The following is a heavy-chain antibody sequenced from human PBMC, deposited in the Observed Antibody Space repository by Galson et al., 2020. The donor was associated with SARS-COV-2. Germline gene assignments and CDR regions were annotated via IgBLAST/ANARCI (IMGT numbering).Heavy chain of an antibody. J-gene: IGHJ6*02. Sequence: SETLSLTCTVSGGSISSGGYYWSWIRQHPGKGLEWIGYIYYSGSTYYNLSLKSRVTISVDTSKNQFSLKLSSVTAADTAVYYCARAFEAYGMDVWGQGTTVTVSS. CDR3: ARAFEAYGMDV. CDR2: IYYSGST. CDR1: GGSISSGGYY. V-gene: IGHV4-31*03.